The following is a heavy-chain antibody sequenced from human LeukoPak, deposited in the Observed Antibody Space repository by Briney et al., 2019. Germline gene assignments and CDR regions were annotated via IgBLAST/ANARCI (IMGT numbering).Heavy chain of an antibody. Sequence: SGPTLVNPTQTLTLTCTFSGFSLSTYGVGVGWIRQPPGKALEWLALLYWDDDKHYSPSLKSRLTITKDTSKNQVVLTMTNMDPVDTGTYYCAHSGDIRYFDWVDYWGQGTLVTVSS. CDR2: LYWDDDK. CDR1: GFSLSTYGVG. J-gene: IGHJ4*02. CDR3: AHSGDIRYFDWVDY. D-gene: IGHD3-9*01. V-gene: IGHV2-5*02.